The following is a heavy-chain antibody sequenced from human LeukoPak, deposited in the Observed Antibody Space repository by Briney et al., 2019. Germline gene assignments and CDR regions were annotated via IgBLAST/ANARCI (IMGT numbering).Heavy chain of an antibody. Sequence: ASVKVSCKASGYTFTSNGISWVRQAPGQGLEWMGWISADNGNTNYAQKLQGRVTMTTDTSTSTAYMELRSLRSDDTAVYYCASQYYYGSGSPGGRYAFDIWGQGTMVTVSS. D-gene: IGHD3-10*01. CDR3: ASQYYYGSGSPGGRYAFDI. CDR2: ISADNGNT. V-gene: IGHV1-18*01. CDR1: GYTFTSNG. J-gene: IGHJ3*02.